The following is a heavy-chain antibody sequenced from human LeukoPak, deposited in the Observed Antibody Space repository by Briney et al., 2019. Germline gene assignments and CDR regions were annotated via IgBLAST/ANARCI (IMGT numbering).Heavy chain of an antibody. V-gene: IGHV4-59*01. CDR3: ARWRGDSGYYFDY. CDR1: GGSIRSFY. J-gene: IGHJ4*02. Sequence: SETLSLTCTVSGGSIRSFYWSWIRQPPGKGLEWIGHIYYSGSTNYNPSFKSRVTMSVAMSQNQFSLRLSSVTAADTAVYYCARWRGDSGYYFDYWGQGTLVTVSS. CDR2: IYYSGST. D-gene: IGHD2-21*02.